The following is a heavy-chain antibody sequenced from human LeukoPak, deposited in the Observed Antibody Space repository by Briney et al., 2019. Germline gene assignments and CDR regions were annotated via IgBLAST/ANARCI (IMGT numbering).Heavy chain of an antibody. V-gene: IGHV3-23*01. CDR2: LSGRGDST. D-gene: IGHD6-13*01. Sequence: GGSLRLSCAASGFTFSDYAMNWVRQPPGKGLEWVSALSGRGDSTYYADSVKGRFTISRDNAKNSLYLQMNSLRAEDTAVYYCARAEMYSSSWYYWGQGTLVTVSS. J-gene: IGHJ4*02. CDR3: ARAEMYSSSWYY. CDR1: GFTFSDYA.